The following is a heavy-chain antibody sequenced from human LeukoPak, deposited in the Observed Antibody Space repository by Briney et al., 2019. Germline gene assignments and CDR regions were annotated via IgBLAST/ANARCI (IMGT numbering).Heavy chain of an antibody. V-gene: IGHV3-74*01. CDR2: INGDGSGT. J-gene: IGHJ4*02. CDR3: TRDLKRDGYNPFDF. Sequence: PGGSLRLSCAVSGFTFSSYWMYWVRQAPGKGLVWVSHINGDGSGTSYADSVKGRFTISRDNAKNTLYLQMNSLRAEDTAVYYCTRDLKRDGYNPFDFWGQGTLVTVPS. D-gene: IGHD5-24*01. CDR1: GFTFSSYW.